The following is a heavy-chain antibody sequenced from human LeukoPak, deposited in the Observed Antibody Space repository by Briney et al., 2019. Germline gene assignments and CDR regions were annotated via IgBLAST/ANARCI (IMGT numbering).Heavy chain of an antibody. CDR1: GYTFTTYG. CDR3: ARGNAYPDD. J-gene: IGHJ4*02. CDR2: VCDDGTNK. Sequence: PGGTLRLSCAASGYTFTTYGLHWGRQAAGKGLDWVAVVCDDGTNKYYADSVKGRFTISKAYSNGTSYLQMDRLRAEGTAVYFCARGNAYPDDWGQGTLVTVSS. D-gene: IGHD3-16*01. V-gene: IGHV3-33*01.